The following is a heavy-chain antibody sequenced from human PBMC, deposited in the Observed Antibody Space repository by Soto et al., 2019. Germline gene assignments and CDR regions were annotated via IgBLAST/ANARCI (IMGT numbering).Heavy chain of an antibody. Sequence: GESLKISCKGSGYSFTSYWIGWVRQMPGKGLEWMGIIYPGDSDTRYSPSFQGQVTISADKSISTAYLQWSSLKASDTAMYYCARGYYDFWSGYQNEDYYYGMDVWGQGTTVTVSS. CDR3: ARGYYDFWSGYQNEDYYYGMDV. D-gene: IGHD3-3*01. J-gene: IGHJ6*02. V-gene: IGHV5-51*01. CDR1: GYSFTSYW. CDR2: IYPGDSDT.